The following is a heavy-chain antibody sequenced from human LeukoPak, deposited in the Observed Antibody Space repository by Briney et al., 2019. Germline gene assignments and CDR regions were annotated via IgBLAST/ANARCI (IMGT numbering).Heavy chain of an antibody. D-gene: IGHD5-18*01. CDR3: ARFRGHHVDTAMVLYYFDY. J-gene: IGHJ4*02. Sequence: SETLSLTCTVSGYSISSGYYWGWIRRPPGKGLEWIGYIYYSGSTNYNPSLKSRVTISVDTSKNQFSLKLSSVTAADTAVYYCARFRGHHVDTAMVLYYFDYWGQGTLVTVSS. V-gene: IGHV4-61*01. CDR1: GYSISSGYY. CDR2: IYYSGST.